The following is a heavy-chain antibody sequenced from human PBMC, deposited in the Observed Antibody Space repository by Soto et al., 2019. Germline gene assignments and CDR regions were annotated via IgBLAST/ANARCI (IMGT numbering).Heavy chain of an antibody. V-gene: IGHV1-69*13. Sequence: SVKVTCKASGGTFSSCAISWVRQAPGQGLEWMGGIIPIFGTANYAQKFQGRVTITADESTSTAYMELSSLRSEDTAVYYCATGTSCHRPCSPSYYYYGMDVWGQGTTVTVSS. CDR2: IIPIFGTA. CDR3: ATGTSCHRPCSPSYYYYGMDV. J-gene: IGHJ6*02. CDR1: GGTFSSCA. D-gene: IGHD2-2*01.